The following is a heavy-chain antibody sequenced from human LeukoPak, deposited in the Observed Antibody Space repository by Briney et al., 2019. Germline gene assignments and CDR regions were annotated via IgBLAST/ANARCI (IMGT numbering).Heavy chain of an antibody. J-gene: IGHJ4*02. Sequence: GGSLRLSCAASGFTFSSYAMSWVRQAPGKGLEWVSAISGSGGNTYYADSVKGRFTISRDNSKNTLYLQMNSLRAEDTAVYYCAKLPSYYYDSSGSSYYFDYWGQGTLVTVSS. CDR2: ISGSGGNT. D-gene: IGHD3-22*01. V-gene: IGHV3-23*01. CDR3: AKLPSYYYDSSGSSYYFDY. CDR1: GFTFSSYA.